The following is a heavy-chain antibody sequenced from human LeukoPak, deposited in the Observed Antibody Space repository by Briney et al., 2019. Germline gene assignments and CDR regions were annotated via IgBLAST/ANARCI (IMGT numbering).Heavy chain of an antibody. V-gene: IGHV3-30*03. CDR3: ARPLGGFDY. CDR1: GFTLSSYG. Sequence: PGGSLRLSCAASGFTLSSYGMHWVRQAPGKGLEWVAVISYDGSNKYYADSVKGRFTISRDNSKNTLYLQMNSLRAEDTAVYYCARPLGGFDYWGQGTLVTVSS. J-gene: IGHJ4*02. CDR2: ISYDGSNK. D-gene: IGHD3-16*01.